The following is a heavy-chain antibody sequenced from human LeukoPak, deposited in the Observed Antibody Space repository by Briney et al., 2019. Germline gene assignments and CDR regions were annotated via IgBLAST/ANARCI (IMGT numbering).Heavy chain of an antibody. Sequence: PGGSLSLSCAASGFTVSSNYMSWVRQAPGKGLEWVSVIYSGGSTYYADSVKGRFTISRDNSKNTLYLQMNSLRAEDTAVYYCARGGPYDPDYWGQGTLVTVSS. CDR3: ARGGPYDPDY. D-gene: IGHD3-22*01. CDR2: IYSGGST. V-gene: IGHV3-66*01. J-gene: IGHJ4*02. CDR1: GFTVSSNY.